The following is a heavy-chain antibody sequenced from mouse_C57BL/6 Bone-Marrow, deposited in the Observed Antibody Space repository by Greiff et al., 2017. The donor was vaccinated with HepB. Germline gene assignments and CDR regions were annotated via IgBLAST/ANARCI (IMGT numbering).Heavy chain of an antibody. CDR3: ARNRDYYGSSYWYFDV. J-gene: IGHJ1*03. Sequence: QVQLKQSGPGLVAPSQSLSITCTVSGFSLTSYAISWVRQPPGKGLEWLGVIWTGGGTNYNSALKSRLSISKDNSKSQVFLKMNSLQTDDTARYYCARNRDYYGSSYWYFDVWGTGTTVTVSS. V-gene: IGHV2-9-1*01. D-gene: IGHD1-1*01. CDR1: GFSLTSYA. CDR2: IWTGGGT.